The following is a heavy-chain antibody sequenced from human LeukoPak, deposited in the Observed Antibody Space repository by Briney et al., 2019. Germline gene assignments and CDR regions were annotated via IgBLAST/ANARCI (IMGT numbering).Heavy chain of an antibody. D-gene: IGHD3-9*01. J-gene: IGHJ4*02. CDR1: GGSISSSSYY. CDR2: IYYSGST. V-gene: IGHV4-39*01. CDR3: ARQGLVLRYFEC. Sequence: PSETLSLTCTVSGGSISSSSYYWGWIRQPPGKGLEWIGSIYYSGSTYYNPSLKSRVTISVDTSKNQFSLKLSSVTAADTAIYYCARQGLVLRYFECWGQGTLVTVSS.